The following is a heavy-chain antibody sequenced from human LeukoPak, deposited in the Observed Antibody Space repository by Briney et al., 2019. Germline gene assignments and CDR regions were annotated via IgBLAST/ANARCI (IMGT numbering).Heavy chain of an antibody. D-gene: IGHD1-1*01. Sequence: ASVKVSCKASGGTFSSHAISWVRQAPGQGLEWMGGIIPIFGTANYAQKFQGRVTITADESTSTAYMELSSLRSEDTAVYYCAVEGGANNWFDPWGQGTLVTVSS. J-gene: IGHJ5*02. CDR2: IIPIFGTA. V-gene: IGHV1-69*13. CDR1: GGTFSSHA. CDR3: AVEGGANNWFDP.